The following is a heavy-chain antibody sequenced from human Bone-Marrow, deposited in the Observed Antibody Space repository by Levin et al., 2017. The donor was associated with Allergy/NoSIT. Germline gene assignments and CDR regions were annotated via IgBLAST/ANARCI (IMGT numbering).Heavy chain of an antibody. J-gene: IGHJ5*02. CDR2: IFYNGDT. CDR1: GGSISRNIYY. V-gene: IGHV4-39*02. D-gene: IGHD6-13*01. Sequence: PGGSLRLSCTVSGGSISRNIYYWGWIRQPPGKGLEWIGSIFYNGDTYYSPPFKTRVTISVDTSKNQFSLQLNSVTAADTAVYYCAREGTRSSSWHYSLGQGALFTVSS. CDR3: AREGTRSSSWHYS.